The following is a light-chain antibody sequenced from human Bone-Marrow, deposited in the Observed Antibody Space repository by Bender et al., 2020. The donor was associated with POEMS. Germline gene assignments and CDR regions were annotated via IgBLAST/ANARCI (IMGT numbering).Light chain of an antibody. CDR3: SSYTSRTTLFV. J-gene: IGLJ1*01. CDR1: STDVGGYNF. CDR2: EVS. Sequence: QSALTQPASVSGSPGQSITVSCTGTSTDVGGYNFVSWFQQHPGKAPKLMIYEVSKRPSGVSNRFSGSKSGNTASLTISGLQADDEADYYCSSYTSRTTLFVFGTGTKVTVL. V-gene: IGLV2-14*01.